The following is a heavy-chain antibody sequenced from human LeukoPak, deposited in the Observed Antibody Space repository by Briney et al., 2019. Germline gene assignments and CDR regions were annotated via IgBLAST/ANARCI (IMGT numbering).Heavy chain of an antibody. CDR2: IKQDGSEK. CDR3: ERVGVVRGVISYYYYYGMDV. Sequence: GGSLRLSCAASGFTFSSYWMSWVRQAPGKGLEWVANIKQDGSEKYYVESVKGRFTISRDNAKNSLYLQMNRLRAEDTAVYYCERVGVVRGVISYYYYYGMDVWGQGTTVTVSS. V-gene: IGHV3-7*01. J-gene: IGHJ6*02. D-gene: IGHD3-10*01. CDR1: GFTFSSYW.